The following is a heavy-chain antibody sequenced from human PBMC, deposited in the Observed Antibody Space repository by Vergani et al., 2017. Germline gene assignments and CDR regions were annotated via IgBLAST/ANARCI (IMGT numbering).Heavy chain of an antibody. CDR3: ARLEVLIPGGDDVFDI. V-gene: IGHV3-30*02. D-gene: IGHD3-3*01. CDR1: GFTFSNFG. J-gene: IGHJ3*02. CDR2: IGKDGINT. Sequence: QVQLVESAGGVVQPGGSLRLSCAASGFTFSNFGMHWIRQAPGKGLEWLAYIGKDGINTRYRDAVKGRFTVSRDNSKDILYLQMDSLRSEDTALYYCARLEVLIPGGDDVFDIWGPGTMVTVSS.